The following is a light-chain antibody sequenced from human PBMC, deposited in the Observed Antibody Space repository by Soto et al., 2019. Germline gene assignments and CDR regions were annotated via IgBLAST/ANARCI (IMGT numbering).Light chain of an antibody. V-gene: IGKV1-5*01. Sequence: DIQMTQSPSTLSASVGDRVTITCRASQSISNRLAWYQQKPGKAPKVLIYDASSLESGVPSRFSGSGSGTEFTLTISSLQPDDFATYYCQHNNGYSWTFGQGTKVDIK. J-gene: IGKJ1*01. CDR2: DAS. CDR3: QHNNGYSWT. CDR1: QSISNR.